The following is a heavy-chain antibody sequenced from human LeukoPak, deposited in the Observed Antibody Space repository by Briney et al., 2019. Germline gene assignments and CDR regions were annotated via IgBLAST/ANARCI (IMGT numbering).Heavy chain of an antibody. V-gene: IGHV3-66*01. J-gene: IGHJ4*02. CDR2: IDTAGNT. D-gene: IGHD5-18*01. CDR3: ARDEVGAGDTYVKFDS. CDR1: GLVVTTSS. Sequence: GGSLRLSCAASGLVVTTSSMSWVRQAPGRGLDWVSLIDTAGNTFYSDSVRGRFTISRDNSRNTLYLQMNSLRAEDTAAYYCARDEVGAGDTYVKFDSWGQGTLVTVSS.